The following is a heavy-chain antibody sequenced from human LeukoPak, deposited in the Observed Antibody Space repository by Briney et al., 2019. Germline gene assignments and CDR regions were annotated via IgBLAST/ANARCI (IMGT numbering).Heavy chain of an antibody. CDR1: GYTFSGYY. D-gene: IGHD6-6*01. V-gene: IGHV1-2*02. J-gene: IGHJ4*02. CDR2: INPSSGGT. Sequence: ASVKVSCKASGYTFSGYYMHWVRQAPGQGLEWMGWINPSSGGTNYAQNLQGRVTMTRDTSISTAYMELSRLRSDDTAVYYCARSPLDYSGSSGPAGDCWGQGTLVTVSS. CDR3: ARSPLDYSGSSGPAGDC.